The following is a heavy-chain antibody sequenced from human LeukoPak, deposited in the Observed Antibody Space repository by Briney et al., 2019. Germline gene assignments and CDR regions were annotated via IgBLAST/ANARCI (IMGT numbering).Heavy chain of an antibody. J-gene: IGHJ5*02. CDR2: INHSGST. Sequence: SETLSLTCAVYGGSFSGYYWSWIRQPPGKGLEWIGEINHSGSTNYNPSLKSRVTISVDTSKNQFSLELSSVTAADTAVYYCARAGSSWYNWFDPWGQGTLVTVSS. CDR1: GGSFSGYY. CDR3: ARAGSSWYNWFDP. V-gene: IGHV4-34*01. D-gene: IGHD6-13*01.